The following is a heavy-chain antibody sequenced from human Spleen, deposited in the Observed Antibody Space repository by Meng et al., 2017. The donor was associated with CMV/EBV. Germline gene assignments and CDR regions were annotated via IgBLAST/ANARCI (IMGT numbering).Heavy chain of an antibody. CDR1: RFTFSSYA. CDR3: ARDKGGVGATVSAFDI. V-gene: IGHV3-23*01. J-gene: IGHJ3*02. D-gene: IGHD1-26*01. CDR2: ISASAGST. Sequence: GGSLRLSCAASRFTFSSYAMSWVRQAPGRGLEWVSAISASAGSTDYADSVKGRFTISRDNSKNTLYLQMNSLRAVDTAVYYCARDKGGVGATVSAFDIWGQGTMVTVSS.